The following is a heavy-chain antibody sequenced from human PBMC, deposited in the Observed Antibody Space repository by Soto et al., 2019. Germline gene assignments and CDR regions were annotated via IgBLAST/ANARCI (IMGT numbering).Heavy chain of an antibody. Sequence: SETLSLTCTVSGVSISPHYWSWIRQPPGKGLEWVGYIHHSGTTTSYNPSLESRATISMDTSKKQFSLKLTSVSAADTAVYFCARGTYEPDFWGQGVLVTVSS. CDR2: IHHSGTTT. V-gene: IGHV4-59*11. CDR1: GVSISPHY. D-gene: IGHD3-22*01. CDR3: ARGTYEPDF. J-gene: IGHJ4*02.